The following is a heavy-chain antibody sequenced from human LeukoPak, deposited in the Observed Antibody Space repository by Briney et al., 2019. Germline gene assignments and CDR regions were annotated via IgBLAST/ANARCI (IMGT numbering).Heavy chain of an antibody. V-gene: IGHV3-9*03. D-gene: IGHD6-6*01. J-gene: IGHJ2*01. Sequence: PGGSLRLSCAASGFTFKDYAMHWVRQAPGKGLEWVSGISWSSRASAYADSVKGRFTISRDNAKNSLYLQMNSLRVEDMALYYCAKEAYPFSGSSSVWYFDLWGRGTLVTVSS. CDR1: GFTFKDYA. CDR3: AKEAYPFSGSSSVWYFDL. CDR2: ISWSSRAS.